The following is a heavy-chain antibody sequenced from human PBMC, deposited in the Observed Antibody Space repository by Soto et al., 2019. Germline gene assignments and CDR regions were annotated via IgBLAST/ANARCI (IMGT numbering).Heavy chain of an antibody. CDR2: ISGNGSNK. D-gene: IGHD3-9*01. CDR3: AIFFWVRNVDWPTALNFYFGC. CDR1: GFTFSSYA. V-gene: IGHV3-23*01. Sequence: PGGSLRLSCAASGFTFSSYAMHWVRQAPGKGLEWVSAISGNGSNKYYADSVKGRFTISRDNSKNTLYLQMNSLRAEDTAVYYCAIFFWVRNVDWPTALNFYFGCWGQGNLV. J-gene: IGHJ4*02.